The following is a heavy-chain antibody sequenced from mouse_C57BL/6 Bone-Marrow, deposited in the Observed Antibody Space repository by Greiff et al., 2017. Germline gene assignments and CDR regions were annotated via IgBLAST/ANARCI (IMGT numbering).Heavy chain of an antibody. CDR3: AREGVLLLRAFDV. D-gene: IGHD1-1*01. CDR2: IYPGSGNT. Sequence: VKLMESGPELVKPGASVKISCKASGYSFTSYYIHWVKQRPGQGLEWIGWIYPGSGNTKYNEKFKGKATLTADTSSSTAYMQLSSLTSEDSAVYYCAREGVLLLRAFDVWGTGTTVTVSS. J-gene: IGHJ1*03. V-gene: IGHV1-66*01. CDR1: GYSFTSYY.